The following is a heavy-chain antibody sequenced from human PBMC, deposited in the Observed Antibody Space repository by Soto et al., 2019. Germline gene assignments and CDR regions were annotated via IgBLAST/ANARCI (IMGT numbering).Heavy chain of an antibody. V-gene: IGHV4-38-2*02. D-gene: IGHD2-15*01. CDR2: IYHSGST. CDR3: GRDSSGLGGVVAARGNCFAP. J-gene: IGHJ5*02. CDR1: GYSISSGYY. Sequence: ASETLSLTCAVSGYSISSGYYWGWIRQPPGKGLEWIGSIYHSGSTYYNPSLKSRVTISVDTSKNQFSLKLSSVTAADTAVYYWGRDSSGLGGVVAARGNCFAPGGKETLVPVS.